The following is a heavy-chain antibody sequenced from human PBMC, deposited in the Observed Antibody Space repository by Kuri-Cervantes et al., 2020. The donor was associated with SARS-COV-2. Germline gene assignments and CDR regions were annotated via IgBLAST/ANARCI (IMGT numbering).Heavy chain of an antibody. CDR2: INHSGST. J-gene: IGHJ5*02. V-gene: IGHV4-34*01. Sequence: SQTLSLTCAVYGGSFSGYYWSWIRQPPGKGLEWIGEINHSGSTNYNPSLKSRVTISVDTSKNQFSLKLSSVTAADTAVYYCARSFRYSGSWSNWFDPWGQRTLVTVSS. CDR1: GGSFSGYY. CDR3: ARSFRYSGSWSNWFDP. D-gene: IGHD1-26*01.